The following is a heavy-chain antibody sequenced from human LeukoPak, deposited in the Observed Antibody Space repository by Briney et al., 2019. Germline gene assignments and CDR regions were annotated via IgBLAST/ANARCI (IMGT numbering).Heavy chain of an antibody. J-gene: IGHJ5*02. CDR3: ARRAQWLVDNWFDP. CDR2: IYYSGST. CDR1: GGSISSYY. D-gene: IGHD6-19*01. V-gene: IGHV4-59*08. Sequence: SETLSLTRTVSGGSISSYYWSWIRQPPGKGLEWIGYIYYSGSTNYNPSLKSRVTISVDTSKNQFSLKLSSVTAADTAVYYCARRAQWLVDNWFDPWGQGTLVTVSS.